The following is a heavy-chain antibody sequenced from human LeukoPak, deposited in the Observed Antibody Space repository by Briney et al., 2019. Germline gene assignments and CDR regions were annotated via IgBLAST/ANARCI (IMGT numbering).Heavy chain of an antibody. CDR2: INSDGTT. Sequence: GGSPTLSCAASGVTVSSSYMGWVRQAPRKGLEWVSVINSDGTTYYADSVKGRFTPSRDPSKNTLSLQMSSLRVEDTAVYYCTRDSTTWARSGYWGQGTLVTVSS. J-gene: IGHJ4*02. D-gene: IGHD2/OR15-2a*01. CDR3: TRDSTTWARSGY. CDR1: GVTVSSSY. V-gene: IGHV3-66*01.